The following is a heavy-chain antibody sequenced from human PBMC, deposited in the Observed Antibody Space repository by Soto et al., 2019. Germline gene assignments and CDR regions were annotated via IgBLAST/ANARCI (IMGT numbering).Heavy chain of an antibody. CDR3: ASHDPGARFDP. CDR2: INPNNGAT. Sequence: QVQLVQSGAEVKKPGASVKVSCKAPSYIFTAYFMHWVRQAPGQELEAMGWINPNNGATHYGLSFQGRVTMTRDTSISTAYMELSSLRSDDMAVYYCASHDPGARFDPWGQGTLVIVSS. CDR1: SYIFTAYF. D-gene: IGHD1-1*01. J-gene: IGHJ5*02. V-gene: IGHV1-2*02.